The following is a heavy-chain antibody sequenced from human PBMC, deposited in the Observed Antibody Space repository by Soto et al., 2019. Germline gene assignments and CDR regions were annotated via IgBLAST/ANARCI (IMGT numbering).Heavy chain of an antibody. J-gene: IGHJ5*02. CDR2: IYYSGST. D-gene: IGHD2-2*02. CDR3: ARHGNIVVVPAAIIWFDP. V-gene: IGHV4-39*01. CDR1: GGSISSSSYY. Sequence: QLQLQESGPGLVKPSETLSLTCTVSGGSISSSSYYWGWIRQPPGKGLEWIGSIYYSGSTYYNPSPKSRVTISVDTSKNQFSLKLSSVTAADTAVYYCARHGNIVVVPAAIIWFDPWGQGTLVTVSS.